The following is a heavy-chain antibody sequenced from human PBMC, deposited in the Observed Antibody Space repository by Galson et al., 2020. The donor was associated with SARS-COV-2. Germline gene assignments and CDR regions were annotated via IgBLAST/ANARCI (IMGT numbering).Heavy chain of an antibody. Sequence: HGESLKISCQGSGYSFTDYWIAWVRQMPGKGLEYMGIINPSNSDVRYLPSIEGQVAISADKSTGAAYLQWSSLRASDAAFYYCARRIIPHGYVTGGWFDSWGQGTLVTVSS. CDR3: ARRIIPHGYVTGGWFDS. CDR2: INPSNSDV. D-gene: IGHD2-2*01. CDR1: GYSFTDYW. V-gene: IGHV5-51*01. J-gene: IGHJ5*01.